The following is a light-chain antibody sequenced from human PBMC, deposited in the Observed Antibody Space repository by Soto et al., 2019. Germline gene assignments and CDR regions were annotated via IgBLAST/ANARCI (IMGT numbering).Light chain of an antibody. CDR1: QSVSRF. J-gene: IGKJ1*01. CDR2: DTS. V-gene: IGKV3-15*01. Sequence: EIVMTQSPATLSVSPGERVTLSCRASQSVSRFLAWYQQRPGQAPRLLIYDTSTRATGVPARFSGSGSGTEFSLTISSLQSEDFAVYWCQQYDSSPRTFGQGTKVEIK. CDR3: QQYDSSPRT.